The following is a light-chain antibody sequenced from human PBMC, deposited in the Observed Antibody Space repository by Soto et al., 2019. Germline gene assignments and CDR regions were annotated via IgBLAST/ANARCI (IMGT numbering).Light chain of an antibody. CDR1: SRDGGGYNY. CDR3: SSYAGNNKYV. Sequence: LTQPLSASWSLGESVTISRTGTSRDGGGYNYVSCYQQHPGKAPKLMISEVSKRPSGVPDRFSGSKSGNAASLTVSGLQVEDEADYYYSSYAGNNKYVFGAGTKVTVL. V-gene: IGLV2-8*01. J-gene: IGLJ1*01. CDR2: EVS.